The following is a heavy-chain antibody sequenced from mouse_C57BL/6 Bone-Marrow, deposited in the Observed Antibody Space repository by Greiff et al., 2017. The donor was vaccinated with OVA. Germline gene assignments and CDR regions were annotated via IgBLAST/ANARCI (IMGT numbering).Heavy chain of an antibody. J-gene: IGHJ3*01. V-gene: IGHV1-64*01. Sequence: QVQLQQPGAELVKPGASVKLSCKASGYTFTSYWMHWVKQRPGQGLEWIGMIHPNSGSTNYNEKFKSKATLTVDKSSSTAYMQLSSLTSKDSAVYYCAKIYYDYDGFAYWGQGTLVTVSA. D-gene: IGHD2-4*01. CDR3: AKIYYDYDGFAY. CDR2: IHPNSGST. CDR1: GYTFTSYW.